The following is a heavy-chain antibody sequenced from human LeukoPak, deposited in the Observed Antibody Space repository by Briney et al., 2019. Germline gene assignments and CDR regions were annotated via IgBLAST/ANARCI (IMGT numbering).Heavy chain of an antibody. D-gene: IGHD4-23*01. CDR3: ARERSSSGGHSWFDP. V-gene: IGHV4-39*07. CDR1: GGYIITSGHY. Sequence: SDTLSLTCTVSGGYIITSGHYWGWIRQPPGKGVEWIGSIYYTGVTSTNPFFRSRMSISVDTSKNQFSLNLTSVTAADAAVYYCARERSSSGGHSWFDPWGQGTLVTVSS. J-gene: IGHJ5*02. CDR2: IYYTGVT.